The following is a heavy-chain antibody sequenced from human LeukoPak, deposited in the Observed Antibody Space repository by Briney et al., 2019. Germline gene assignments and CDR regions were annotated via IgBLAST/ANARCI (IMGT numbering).Heavy chain of an antibody. CDR3: ARLSAYYYGSYFYYYMDV. J-gene: IGHJ6*03. D-gene: IGHD3-10*01. Sequence: GGSLRLSCAASGFTFTTYWMSWVRQAPGKGLEWVANIKQDGSEKYYVDSVKGRFTISRDNAKKSVYLHMSSLRAEDTALYYCARLSAYYYGSYFYYYMDVWGKGTTVTVSS. CDR1: GFTFTTYW. CDR2: IKQDGSEK. V-gene: IGHV3-7*01.